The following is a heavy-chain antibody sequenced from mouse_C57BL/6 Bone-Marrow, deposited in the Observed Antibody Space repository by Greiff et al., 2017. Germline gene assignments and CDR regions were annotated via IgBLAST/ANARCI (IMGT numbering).Heavy chain of an antibody. CDR3: ARRDYDGSSPFAY. CDR1: GYTFTDYY. D-gene: IGHD1-1*01. J-gene: IGHJ3*01. Sequence: VQLQQSGPELVKPGASVKISCKASGYTFTDYYINWVKQRPGQGLEWIGWIFPGSGSTYYNEKFKGKATLTVDKSSSTAYMLLSSLTSDDSAVYFCARRDYDGSSPFAYWGQGTLVTVSA. V-gene: IGHV1-75*01. CDR2: IFPGSGST.